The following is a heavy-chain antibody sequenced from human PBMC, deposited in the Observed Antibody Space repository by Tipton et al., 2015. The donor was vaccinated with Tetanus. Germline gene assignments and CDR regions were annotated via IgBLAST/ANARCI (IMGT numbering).Heavy chain of an antibody. D-gene: IGHD3-10*01. Sequence: TLSLTCTVSGGSIISYYWSWIRQPAGKGLEWIGRIYGTGTTDYNPSLQSRVTMSLDTSKKQFSLSLNSVTAADTAVYFCARGVWFGPGPRYYFDYWGQGTLVTVSS. CDR2: IYGTGTT. CDR3: ARGVWFGPGPRYYFDY. CDR1: GGSIISYY. J-gene: IGHJ4*02. V-gene: IGHV4-4*07.